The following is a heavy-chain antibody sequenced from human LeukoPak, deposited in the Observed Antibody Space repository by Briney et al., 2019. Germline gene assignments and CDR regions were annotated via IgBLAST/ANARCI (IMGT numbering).Heavy chain of an antibody. CDR2: VYYSGGT. D-gene: IGHD3-22*01. CDR3: ARDNGDSYYYDY. V-gene: IGHV4-61*10. J-gene: IGHJ4*02. Sequence: PSETLSLTCTVSGGSISSGSYYWSWIRQPAGKGLEWIGYVYYSGGTNYNPSLQSRVTISVDTSKIQFSLKLSSVTAADTAVYYCARDNGDSYYYDYWGQGTLVTVSS. CDR1: GGSISSGSYY.